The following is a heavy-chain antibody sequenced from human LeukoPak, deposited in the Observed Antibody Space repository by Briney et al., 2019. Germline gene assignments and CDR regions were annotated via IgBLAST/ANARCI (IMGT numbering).Heavy chain of an antibody. CDR2: VHSNGDT. Sequence: PSETLSLTCTVSGGSPSGYYWSWTRQSPGRGLEWFGYVHSNGDTNYNPSFKSRVTISLDTSKNQFSLRLTSVTAADTAVYYCVKYNRSPTVYALDIWGQGTMVTVSS. J-gene: IGHJ3*02. CDR3: VKYNRSPTVYALDI. V-gene: IGHV4-59*01. D-gene: IGHD1-14*01. CDR1: GGSPSGYY.